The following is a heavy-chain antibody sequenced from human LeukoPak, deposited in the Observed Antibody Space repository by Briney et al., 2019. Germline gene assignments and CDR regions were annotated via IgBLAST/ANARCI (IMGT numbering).Heavy chain of an antibody. Sequence: SETLSLTCNASRGSINRHNWNWIRQPPGKGLEWIGCLYYSGRTNYNPSLKSRVIISVDTSKNQFSLKLISVPPADTAVFYCGIGYSTLREADAFHIWGQGTALSLSS. CDR1: RGSINRHN. J-gene: IGHJ3*02. CDR3: GIGYSTLREADAFHI. D-gene: IGHD2-21*01. V-gene: IGHV4-59*11. CDR2: LYYSGRT.